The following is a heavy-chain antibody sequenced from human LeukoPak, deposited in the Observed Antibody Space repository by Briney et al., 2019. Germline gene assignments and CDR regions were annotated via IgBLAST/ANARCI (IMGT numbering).Heavy chain of an antibody. Sequence: PGGSLRLSCAASGFTFSSYAMSWVRQAPGKGLEWVSAISGSGGSTYYADSVKGRFTISRDNSKNTLYLQMNSLRAEDTAVYYCAKDPQYYYYSSGYSFDYWGQGTLATVSS. V-gene: IGHV3-23*01. D-gene: IGHD3-22*01. CDR3: AKDPQYYYYSSGYSFDY. J-gene: IGHJ4*02. CDR1: GFTFSSYA. CDR2: ISGSGGST.